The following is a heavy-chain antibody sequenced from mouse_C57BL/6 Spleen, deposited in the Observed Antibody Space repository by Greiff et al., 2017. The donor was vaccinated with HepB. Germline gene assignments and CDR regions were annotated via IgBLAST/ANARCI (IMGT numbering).Heavy chain of an antibody. Sequence: VKLQQPGAELVRPGSSVKLSCKTSGYTFTSYWMHWVKQRPIQGLEWIGNIDPSDSETHYNEKFKDKATLTVDKASSTAYMQLSSLTSEDSAVYYCAVTINYAMDYWGQGTSVTVSA. D-gene: IGHD2-12*01. V-gene: IGHV1-52*01. CDR3: AVTINYAMDY. CDR1: GYTFTSYW. J-gene: IGHJ4*01. CDR2: IDPSDSET.